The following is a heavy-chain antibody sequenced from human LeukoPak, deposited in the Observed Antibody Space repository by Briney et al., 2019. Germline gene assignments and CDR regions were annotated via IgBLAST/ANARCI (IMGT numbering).Heavy chain of an antibody. CDR2: ISSSSSYI. J-gene: IGHJ4*02. CDR1: GFTFSSYS. Sequence: NPGGSLRLSCAASGFTFSSYSMNWVRQAPGKGLEWVSSISSSSSYIYYADSVKGRFTISRDNAKNSLYLQMNSLRAEDTAVYYCARANEWVLYFDYWGQGTLVTVSS. D-gene: IGHD1-26*01. CDR3: ARANEWVLYFDY. V-gene: IGHV3-21*01.